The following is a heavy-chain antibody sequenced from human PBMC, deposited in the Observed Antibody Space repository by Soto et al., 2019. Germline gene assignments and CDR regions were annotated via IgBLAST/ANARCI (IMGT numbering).Heavy chain of an antibody. CDR1: GFTFNAYA. CDR2: IGGSGGNR. CDR3: ARVASDYITSVDI. Sequence: EVQLLESGGGLVQPGGSLRLSCAASGFTFNAYAMTWVRQAPGKGLEWVSAIGGSGGNRYYADSVRGRFTISRDNSKDTVDLQMNSLRVEDTAVYYCARVASDYITSVDIWGQGILVTVSS. J-gene: IGHJ4*02. D-gene: IGHD4-4*01. V-gene: IGHV3-23*01.